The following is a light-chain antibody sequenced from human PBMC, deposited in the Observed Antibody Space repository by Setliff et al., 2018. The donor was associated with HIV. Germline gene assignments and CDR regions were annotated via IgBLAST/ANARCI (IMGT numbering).Light chain of an antibody. CDR1: SSDVGGYYS. CDR2: DVI. V-gene: IGLV2-14*03. Sequence: QSALTQPASVSGSPGQSITISCTGISSDVGGYYSVSWYQQHPGKAPKLMIYDVINRPSGVSNRFSGSRSGNTASLTISGLQSEDEADYYCCSYAGSYTSLYIFGTGTKV. CDR3: CSYAGSYTSLYI. J-gene: IGLJ1*01.